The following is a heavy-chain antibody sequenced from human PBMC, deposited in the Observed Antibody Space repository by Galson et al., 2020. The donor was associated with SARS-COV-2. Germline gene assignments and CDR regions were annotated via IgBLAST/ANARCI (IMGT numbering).Heavy chain of an antibody. Sequence: SETLSLTCTVSGGSISSGSYYWSWIRQPAGKGLEWIGRINTSGSTNYNPSLKSRVTISVETSKNQFSLKLSSVTAADTAVYYCARGGVVTPAYVYYWGQGALVTFSS. D-gene: IGHD2-21*02. V-gene: IGHV4-61*02. CDR1: GGSISSGSYY. CDR2: INTSGST. J-gene: IGHJ4*02. CDR3: ARGGVVTPAYVYY.